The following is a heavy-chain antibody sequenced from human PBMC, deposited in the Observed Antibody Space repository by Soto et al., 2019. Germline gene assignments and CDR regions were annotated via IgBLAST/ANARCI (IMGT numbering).Heavy chain of an antibody. Sequence: VQLVESGGCLVQPGRSLRLSCAASGFTFDDYAMHWVRQAPGKGLEWVSGINWNSGSIGYADSVKGRFTISRDNAKNSLYLQMNSLRTEDTALYYCAKEKGFGGVRKGMDVWGQGTTVTVSS. D-gene: IGHD3-16*01. CDR3: AKEKGFGGVRKGMDV. CDR1: GFTFDDYA. J-gene: IGHJ6*02. CDR2: INWNSGSI. V-gene: IGHV3-9*01.